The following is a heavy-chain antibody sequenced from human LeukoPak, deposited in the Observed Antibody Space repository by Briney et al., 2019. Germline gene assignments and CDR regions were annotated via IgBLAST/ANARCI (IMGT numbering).Heavy chain of an antibody. J-gene: IGHJ5*02. Sequence: PGGSLRLSCAASGFTFSSYSMNWVRQAPGKGLEWVSSISSSSSYINYADSVKGRFTISRDNAKNSLYLQLKSLRAEDTAVYYCARGGTTVTGASGFDPWGQGTLVTVSS. D-gene: IGHD4-17*01. CDR2: ISSSSSYI. CDR1: GFTFSSYS. CDR3: ARGGTTVTGASGFDP. V-gene: IGHV3-21*01.